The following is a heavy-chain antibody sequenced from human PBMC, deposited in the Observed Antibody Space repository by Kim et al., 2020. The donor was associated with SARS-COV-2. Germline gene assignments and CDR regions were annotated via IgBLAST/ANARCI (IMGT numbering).Heavy chain of an antibody. V-gene: IGHV3-23*01. J-gene: IGHJ6*02. Sequence: GGSPRLSCAASGFTFSNYAMTWVRQAPGKGLEWVSAISGSGGSTYYADSVKGRFTISRDNSKNTLYLQVNSLRAEDTALYYCAKVKEAAGYYYYYNMDVWGQGTTVTVSS. CDR1: GFTFSNYA. D-gene: IGHD6-13*01. CDR2: ISGSGGST. CDR3: AKVKEAAGYYYYYNMDV.